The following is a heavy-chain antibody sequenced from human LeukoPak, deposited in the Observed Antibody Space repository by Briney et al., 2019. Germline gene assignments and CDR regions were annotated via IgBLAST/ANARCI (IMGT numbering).Heavy chain of an antibody. CDR2: ISGSGGST. D-gene: IGHD3-3*01. Sequence: GGSLRLSCAASGFTFSSYAMHWVRQAPGKGLEWVSAISGSGGSTYYADSVKGRFTISRDNSKNTLYLQMNSLRAEDTAVYYCAKDRGIFGVVIMTFDYWGQGTLVTVSS. CDR1: GFTFSSYA. CDR3: AKDRGIFGVVIMTFDY. J-gene: IGHJ4*02. V-gene: IGHV3-23*01.